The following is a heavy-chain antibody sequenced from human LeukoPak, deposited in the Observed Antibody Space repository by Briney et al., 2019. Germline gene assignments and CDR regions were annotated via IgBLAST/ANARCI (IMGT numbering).Heavy chain of an antibody. J-gene: IGHJ4*02. V-gene: IGHV3-23*01. Sequence: GGSLRLSCAASGFTFSNHAMSWVRQAPGMGLEWVSAVRGSGGDTYYADSVKGRFTMSRDNSKSTLYLQMNSLRAEDTARYYCAKTSRVNSNYDSPFDYWGQGTLVIVSS. CDR3: AKTSRVNSNYDSPFDY. CDR2: VRGSGGDT. D-gene: IGHD5-12*01. CDR1: GFTFSNHA.